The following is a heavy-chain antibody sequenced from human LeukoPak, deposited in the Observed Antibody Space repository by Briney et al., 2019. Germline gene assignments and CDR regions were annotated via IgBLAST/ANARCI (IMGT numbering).Heavy chain of an antibody. CDR2: ISTDAGET. Sequence: PGGSLRLSCAASGFTFSNSGMSWVRQAPGKGLEWVSAISTDAGETHYADSVKGRFTISRDNAKNSLYLQMNSLRAEDTALYHCAKDMGIGIAVAGDAFDIWGQGTMVTVSS. J-gene: IGHJ3*02. D-gene: IGHD6-19*01. CDR1: GFTFSNSG. CDR3: AKDMGIGIAVAGDAFDI. V-gene: IGHV3-21*04.